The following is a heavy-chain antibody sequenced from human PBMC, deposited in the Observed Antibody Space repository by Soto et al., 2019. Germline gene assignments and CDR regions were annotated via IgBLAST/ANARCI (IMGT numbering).Heavy chain of an antibody. CDR1: GGSISRYY. CDR3: ARDCTNGVCYGFDY. D-gene: IGHD2-8*01. J-gene: IGHJ4*02. Sequence: SETLSLTCTVSGGSISRYYWSWIRQPAGKGREWIGRIYTSGSTDYNPALQSRVTLSVDTSKNQFSLKLSSVTAADTAVYYCARDCTNGVCYGFDYWGQGTLVTVSS. V-gene: IGHV4-4*07. CDR2: IYTSGST.